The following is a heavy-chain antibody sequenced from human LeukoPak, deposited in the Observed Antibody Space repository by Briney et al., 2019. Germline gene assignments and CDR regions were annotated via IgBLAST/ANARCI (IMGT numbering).Heavy chain of an antibody. CDR2: VYHTGTS. V-gene: IGHV4-59*01. CDR3: TRVVNGGHFDY. D-gene: IGHD2-8*01. CDR1: GASINDCY. J-gene: IGHJ4*02. Sequence: SETLSLTCSVSGASINDCYWTWIRQPPGKGLEWIGYVYHTGTSGYHPSLKSRVAMSLDTSKNQVSLKLRSVTAADTAVYFCTRVVNGGHFDYWGQGTLVTVSS.